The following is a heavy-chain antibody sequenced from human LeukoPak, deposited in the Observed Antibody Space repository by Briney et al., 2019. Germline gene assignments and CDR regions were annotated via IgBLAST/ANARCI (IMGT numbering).Heavy chain of an antibody. CDR2: IIPIFGTA. D-gene: IGHD1-1*01. Sequence: SVNVSCKASARTFISYAISWLRQAPAQELALMGGIIPIFGTANYAQKFQGRVTITADESTSTAYMELSSLRPEDTAVYYCASSRDNWRVFDYWGQGTLVTVSS. CDR3: ASSRDNWRVFDY. V-gene: IGHV1-69*01. CDR1: ARTFISYA. J-gene: IGHJ4*02.